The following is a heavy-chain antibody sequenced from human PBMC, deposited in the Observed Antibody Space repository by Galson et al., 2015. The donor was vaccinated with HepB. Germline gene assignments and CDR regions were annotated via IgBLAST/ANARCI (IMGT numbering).Heavy chain of an antibody. V-gene: IGHV4-28*01. Sequence: ETLSLTCAVSGYSISSSNWWGWIRQPPGKGLEWIGYIYYSGSTYYNPSLKSRVTMSVDTSKNQFSLKLSSVTAVDTAVYYCARSGAGYDSWYFDLWGRGTLVTVSS. D-gene: IGHD5-12*01. CDR2: IYYSGST. CDR3: ARSGAGYDSWYFDL. CDR1: GYSISSSNW. J-gene: IGHJ2*01.